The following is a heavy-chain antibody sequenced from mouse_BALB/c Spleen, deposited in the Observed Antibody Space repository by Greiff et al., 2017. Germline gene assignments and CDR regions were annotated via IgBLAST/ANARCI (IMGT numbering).Heavy chain of an antibody. CDR2: INPSTGYT. CDR3: ARSPFDY. Sequence: VQLQQSGAELAKPGASVKMSCKASGYTFTSYWMHWVKQRPGQGLEWIGYINPSTGYTEYNQKFKDKATLTADKSSSTAYMQLSSLTSEDSAVYYCARSPFDYWDEGTTLTVSS. CDR1: GYTFTSYW. J-gene: IGHJ2*01. V-gene: IGHV1-7*01.